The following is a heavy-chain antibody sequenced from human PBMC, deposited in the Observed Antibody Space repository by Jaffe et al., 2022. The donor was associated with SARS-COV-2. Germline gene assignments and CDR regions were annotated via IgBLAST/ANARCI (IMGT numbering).Heavy chain of an antibody. Sequence: EVQLLESGGGLVQPGGSLRLSCAASGFTFSSYAMSWVRQAPGKGLEWVSAISGSGGSTYYADSVKGRFTISRDNSKNTLYLQMNSLRAEDTAVYYCAKGGAARSYYYGSGSYYPPNYYYGMDVWGQGTTVTVSS. J-gene: IGHJ6*02. CDR3: AKGGAARSYYYGSGSYYPPNYYYGMDV. CDR2: ISGSGGST. V-gene: IGHV3-23*01. CDR1: GFTFSSYA. D-gene: IGHD3-10*01.